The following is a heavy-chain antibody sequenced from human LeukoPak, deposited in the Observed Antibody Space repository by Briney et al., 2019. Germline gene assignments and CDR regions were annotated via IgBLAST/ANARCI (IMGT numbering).Heavy chain of an antibody. CDR2: IYYSGST. J-gene: IGHJ5*02. CDR3: AREVVAASNWFDP. CDR1: GGSISSGDYY. V-gene: IGHV4-30-4*01. Sequence: SETLSLTCTVSGGSISSGDYYWSWIRQPPGKGLEWIGYIYYSGSTYYNPSLKSRVTISVDTSKSQFSLKLSSVTAADTAVYYCAREVVAASNWFDPWGQGTLVTVSS. D-gene: IGHD2-15*01.